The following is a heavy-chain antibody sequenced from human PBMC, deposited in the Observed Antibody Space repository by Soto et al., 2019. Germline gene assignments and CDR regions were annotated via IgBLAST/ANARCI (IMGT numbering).Heavy chain of an antibody. J-gene: IGHJ5*02. Sequence: ASVKVSCKASGYTFTGYDINWVRQATGQGLEWMGWMNPNSGATGYAQNFQGRVTMTRNTSISTAYMELSSLRSEDTAVYYCARGITIFGVAPPWGQGTLVTVSS. CDR1: GYTFTGYD. D-gene: IGHD3-3*01. V-gene: IGHV1-8*01. CDR2: MNPNSGAT. CDR3: ARGITIFGVAPP.